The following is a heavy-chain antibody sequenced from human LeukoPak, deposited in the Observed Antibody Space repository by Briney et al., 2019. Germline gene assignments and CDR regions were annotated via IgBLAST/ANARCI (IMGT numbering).Heavy chain of an antibody. CDR2: MYYSGST. Sequence: SETLSLTCTVSGGSISSTSHYWGWIRQPPGKGLDWIGGMYYSGSTYYNPSLKSRVTISIDTSKNQFSLKLSSVTAADTAVYYCATTGDGWQQYYFDFWGQGTLVTVSS. J-gene: IGHJ4*02. V-gene: IGHV4-39*01. CDR1: GGSISSTSHY. CDR3: ATTGDGWQQYYFDF. D-gene: IGHD2-21*01.